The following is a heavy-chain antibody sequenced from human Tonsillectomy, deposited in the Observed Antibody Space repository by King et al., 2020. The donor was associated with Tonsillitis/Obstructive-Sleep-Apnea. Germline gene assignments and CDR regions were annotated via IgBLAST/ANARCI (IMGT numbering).Heavy chain of an antibody. CDR3: ARGDDFWSDH. D-gene: IGHD3/OR15-3a*01. CDR1: GYTFPGYY. Sequence: VQLVESGAEVKKPGASVKVSCKASGYTFPGYYMHWVRQAPGQGLEWMGWINPISGGTNYAQKFQGRVTMTRDTSISTAYMELSRLSSDDTAVYYCARGDDFWSDHWGQGTLVTVSS. V-gene: IGHV1-2*02. J-gene: IGHJ4*02. CDR2: INPISGGT.